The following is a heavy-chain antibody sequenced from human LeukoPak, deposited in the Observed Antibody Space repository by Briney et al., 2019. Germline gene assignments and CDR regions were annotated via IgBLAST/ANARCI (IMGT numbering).Heavy chain of an antibody. Sequence: GGSLRLSCAVTGLTFSSFWMTWVRQAPGKGLEWVANINEDGSEEHYVDSVKGRFTISRDNSKDTLYLQMNSLRAEDTAVYYCAKGSKEVLFTRDHYMDVWGKGTTVTVSS. CDR2: INEDGSEE. CDR1: GLTFSSFW. J-gene: IGHJ6*03. CDR3: AKGSKEVLFTRDHYMDV. D-gene: IGHD3-3*01. V-gene: IGHV3-7*01.